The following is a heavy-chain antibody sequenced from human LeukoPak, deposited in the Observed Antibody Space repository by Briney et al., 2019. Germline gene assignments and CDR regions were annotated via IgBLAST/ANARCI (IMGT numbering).Heavy chain of an antibody. V-gene: IGHV4-34*01. CDR3: AGSSYYFDY. CDR1: GGSFSGYY. Sequence: PSETLSLTCAVYGGSFSGYYWSWIRQPPGKGLEWIGEINHSGSTNYNPSLKSRVTISVDKSKNQFSLKLSSVTAADTAVYYCAGSSYYFDYWGQGTLVTVSS. D-gene: IGHD6-6*01. CDR2: INHSGST. J-gene: IGHJ4*02.